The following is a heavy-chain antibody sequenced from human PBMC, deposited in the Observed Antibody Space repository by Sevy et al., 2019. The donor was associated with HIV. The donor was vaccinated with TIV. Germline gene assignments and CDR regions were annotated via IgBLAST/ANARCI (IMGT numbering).Heavy chain of an antibody. CDR2: ISSSGSTI. Sequence: GGSLRLSCAASGFTFSSYEMNWVRLAPGKGLEWVSYISSSGSTIYYADSVKGRFTISRDNAKNSLYLQMNSLRAEDTAVYYCASIPHYYYDSSGSFDYWGQGTLVTVSS. J-gene: IGHJ4*02. CDR3: ASIPHYYYDSSGSFDY. V-gene: IGHV3-48*03. D-gene: IGHD3-22*01. CDR1: GFTFSSYE.